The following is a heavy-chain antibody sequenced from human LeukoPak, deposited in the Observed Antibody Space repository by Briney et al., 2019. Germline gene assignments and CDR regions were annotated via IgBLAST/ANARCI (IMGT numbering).Heavy chain of an antibody. CDR1: GYTFTSYV. CDR2: INTNTGNP. Sequence: GASVKVSCKASGYTFTSYVMNWVRQAPGQGLEWMGWINTNTGNPTYAQGFTGRFVFSLDTSVSTAYLQISSLKAGDTAVYYCARWGYGSGSSPNGGFDPWGQGTLVTVSS. CDR3: ARWGYGSGSSPNGGFDP. V-gene: IGHV7-4-1*02. J-gene: IGHJ5*02. D-gene: IGHD3-10*01.